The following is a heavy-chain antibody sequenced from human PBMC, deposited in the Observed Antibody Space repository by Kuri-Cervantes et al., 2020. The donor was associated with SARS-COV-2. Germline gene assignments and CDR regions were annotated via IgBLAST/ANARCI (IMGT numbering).Heavy chain of an antibody. CDR1: GFTFSSYS. CDR2: ISSDSNYI. CDR3: ARDKDWGFDY. D-gene: IGHD7-27*01. V-gene: IGHV3-21*01. Sequence: GESLKISCAASGFTFSSYSMNWVRQAPGKGLEWVSFISSDSNYIYYADSLRGRFTISRDNAKNSLYLQMNSLRDEDTAVYYCARDKDWGFDYWGQGTPVTVSS. J-gene: IGHJ4*02.